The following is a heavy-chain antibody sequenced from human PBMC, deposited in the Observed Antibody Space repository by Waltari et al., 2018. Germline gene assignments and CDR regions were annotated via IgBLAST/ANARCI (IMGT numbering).Heavy chain of an antibody. CDR1: GFSFSGFS. D-gene: IGHD4-4*01. J-gene: IGHJ4*02. Sequence: VQLVESGGGVVQPGKSLRLSCSASGFSFSGFSMHWVRQAPGKGLEWVSLSSWDGGSTYYADSVKGRFTISRDNSKNSLYLQMNSLRTEDTALYYCAKGGDYSNYVFDYWGQGTLVTVSS. CDR2: SSWDGGST. CDR3: AKGGDYSNYVFDY. V-gene: IGHV3-43*01.